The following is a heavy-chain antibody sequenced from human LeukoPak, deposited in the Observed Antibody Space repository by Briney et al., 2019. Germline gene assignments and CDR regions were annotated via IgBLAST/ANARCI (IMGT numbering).Heavy chain of an antibody. D-gene: IGHD2-15*01. Sequence: SETLSLACAVYGGSFSGYYWSCIRQPPGKGLEWIGEINHSGSTNYNPSLKSRVTISVDTSKTQFSLKLSSVTAADTAVYYCATVKGVVVAAPLGMDVWGQGTTVTVSS. J-gene: IGHJ6*02. CDR3: ATVKGVVVAAPLGMDV. V-gene: IGHV4-34*01. CDR1: GGSFSGYY. CDR2: INHSGST.